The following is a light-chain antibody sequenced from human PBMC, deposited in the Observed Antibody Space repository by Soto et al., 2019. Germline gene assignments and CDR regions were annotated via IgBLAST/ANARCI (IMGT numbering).Light chain of an antibody. V-gene: IGKV1-39*01. CDR1: ETIASY. CDR3: QQTYNPPRT. CDR2: AAS. Sequence: DIQMTQSPSSLSASVGDRVTITCRASETIASYLNWYQQRPGKAPKLLIYAASSLQSGVPSRFGGSGSGTDFTLTITSLQPEDFATYYCQQTYNPPRTFGQGTRLDFK. J-gene: IGKJ1*01.